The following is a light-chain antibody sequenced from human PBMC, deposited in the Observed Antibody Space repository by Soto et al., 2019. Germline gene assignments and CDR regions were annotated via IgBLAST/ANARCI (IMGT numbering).Light chain of an antibody. Sequence: IQLTQSPSSLSASVGDRVTITCRASQGISSYLAWYQQKPGKAPKLLIYAASTLQSGVPSRFSGSGSGTDFTLTISSLQPEDFATYYCQQLNSYPRVLTFCGGTKVEIK. V-gene: IGKV1-9*01. CDR3: QQLNSYPRVLT. J-gene: IGKJ4*01. CDR2: AAS. CDR1: QGISSY.